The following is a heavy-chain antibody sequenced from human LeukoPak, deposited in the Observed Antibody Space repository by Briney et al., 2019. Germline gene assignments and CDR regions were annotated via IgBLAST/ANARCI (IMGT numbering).Heavy chain of an antibody. D-gene: IGHD4-11*01. Sequence: NASETLSLTCAVYGGSFSDYYWTWVRQPPGKGLEWIGEINHRGVTTYYPSLKSRVTISIDTYRNQFSLTTHSLTAADTAVYYCARTVGRTASLSYWGQGTLVTVSS. CDR1: GGSFSDYY. V-gene: IGHV4-34*01. CDR2: INHRGVT. CDR3: ARTVGRTASLSY. J-gene: IGHJ4*02.